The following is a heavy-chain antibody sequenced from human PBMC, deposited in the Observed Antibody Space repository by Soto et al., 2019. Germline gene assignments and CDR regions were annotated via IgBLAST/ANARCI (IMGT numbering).Heavy chain of an antibody. J-gene: IGHJ4*02. Sequence: QITLKESGPTLVKPTQTLTLTCTFSGFSLSTSGVGVGWIRQPPGKALEWLALIYWDDDKRYSPSLKSRLTITKDTSKNQVVLTMTNMDPVDTATYYCEHRLVDNWNDPFDYWGQGTLVTVSS. CDR2: IYWDDDK. D-gene: IGHD1-1*01. CDR1: GFSLSTSGVG. CDR3: EHRLVDNWNDPFDY. V-gene: IGHV2-5*02.